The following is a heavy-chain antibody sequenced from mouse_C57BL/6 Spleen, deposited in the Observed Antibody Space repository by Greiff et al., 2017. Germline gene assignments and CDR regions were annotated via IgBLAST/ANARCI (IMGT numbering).Heavy chain of an antibody. Sequence: EVQLQQSGAELVRPGASVKLSCTASGFNIKDDYMHWVKQRPEQGLEWIGWIDPENGDTEYASKFQGKATITADTSSNTAYLQLSSLTSEDTAVYYCTTRVTTRVAYGGQGTLVTVSA. CDR1: GFNIKDDY. D-gene: IGHD2-2*01. CDR2: IDPENGDT. J-gene: IGHJ3*01. V-gene: IGHV14-4*01. CDR3: TTRVTTRVAY.